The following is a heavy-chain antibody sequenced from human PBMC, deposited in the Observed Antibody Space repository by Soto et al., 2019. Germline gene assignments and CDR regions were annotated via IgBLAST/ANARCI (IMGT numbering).Heavy chain of an antibody. Sequence: QVQLVQSGAEVKKPGSSVKVSCKASGGTFSSYEITWVRQAPGQGLQWMGGIIPMFGTAKYGHNFQGRVTITADESTRTAYMELSSLRPDDTAVYYCAREQQLGTYYFESCGQGTTVTVSS. CDR1: GGTFSSYE. D-gene: IGHD6-13*01. CDR2: IIPMFGTA. V-gene: IGHV1-69*01. J-gene: IGHJ4*03. CDR3: AREQQLGTYYFES.